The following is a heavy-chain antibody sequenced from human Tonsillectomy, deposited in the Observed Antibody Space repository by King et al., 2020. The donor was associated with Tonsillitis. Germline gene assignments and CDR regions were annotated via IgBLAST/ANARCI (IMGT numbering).Heavy chain of an antibody. CDR1: GFTFSRYT. Sequence: VQLVESGGGLVKPGGSLKLSCAASGFTFSRYTMNWVRQAPGKGLEWVSSITSSGSYIYYADSVKGRFTISRDNAKNSLYLQTNSLRAEDRAVYYCARLDYHYYYAAMDGWGQGTTVTVSS. CDR2: ITSSGSYI. D-gene: IGHD4-11*01. CDR3: ARLDYHYYYAAMDG. V-gene: IGHV3-21*01. J-gene: IGHJ6*02.